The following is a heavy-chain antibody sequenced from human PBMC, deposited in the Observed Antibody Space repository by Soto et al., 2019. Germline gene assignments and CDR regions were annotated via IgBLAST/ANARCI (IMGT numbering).Heavy chain of an antibody. J-gene: IGHJ4*02. Sequence: SETLSLTCAVYGGSFSGYYWSWIRQPPGKGLEWIGEINHSGSTNYNPSLKSRVTISVDTSKNQFSLKLSSVTAADTAVYYCERGGQTMTTVNTWVYWGQGPLVTVYS. V-gene: IGHV4-34*01. D-gene: IGHD4-17*01. CDR2: INHSGST. CDR3: ERGGQTMTTVNTWVY. CDR1: GGSFSGYY.